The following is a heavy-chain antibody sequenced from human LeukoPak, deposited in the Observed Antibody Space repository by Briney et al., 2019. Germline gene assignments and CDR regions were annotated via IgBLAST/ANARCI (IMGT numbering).Heavy chain of an antibody. CDR3: ARDGYGDYNVNWFDP. D-gene: IGHD4-17*01. V-gene: IGHV1-2*02. CDR2: INPNSGGT. Sequence: ASVKVSCKASGYTFTGYYMHWVRQAPGQGLEWMGWINPNSGGTNYAQKLQGRVTMTTDTSTSTAYMELRSLRSDDTAVYYCARDGYGDYNVNWFDPWGQGTLVTVSS. J-gene: IGHJ5*02. CDR1: GYTFTGYY.